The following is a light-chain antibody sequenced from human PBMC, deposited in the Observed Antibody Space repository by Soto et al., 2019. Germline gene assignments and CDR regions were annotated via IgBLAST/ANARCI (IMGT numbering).Light chain of an antibody. J-gene: IGKJ1*01. CDR3: QQYNTYWT. V-gene: IGKV1-5*01. CDR1: QTISHW. Sequence: DIHLTQSPSTLSASVGDRVTITCRASQTISHWLAWFQQKPGKAPKLLIFDASNLENGVPSRFSGSGSGTEVSLTITGLQPDDFETYYCQQYNTYWTFGQGTKVEI. CDR2: DAS.